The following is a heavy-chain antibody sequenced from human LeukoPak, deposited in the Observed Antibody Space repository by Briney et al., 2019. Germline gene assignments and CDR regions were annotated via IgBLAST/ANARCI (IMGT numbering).Heavy chain of an antibody. J-gene: IGHJ4*02. D-gene: IGHD5-18*01. CDR2: IYYSGNT. Sequence: SETLSLTCTVSGGTISSDSYHWVWIRQPPEMGLVWIGSIYYSGNTYYNPSLKSPVTMSVDTSKNQFSLKRSAVTAAYKAVYYCARGYNYHLYWGQGTQVTVSP. V-gene: IGHV4-39*01. CDR3: ARGYNYHLY. CDR1: GGTISSDSYH.